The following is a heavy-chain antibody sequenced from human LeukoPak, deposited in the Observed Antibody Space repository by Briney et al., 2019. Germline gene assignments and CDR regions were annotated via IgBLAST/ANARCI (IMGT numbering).Heavy chain of an antibody. CDR1: GFTFSDSY. D-gene: IGHD6-19*01. V-gene: IGHV3-23*01. CDR2: ISGSGGST. Sequence: GGSLRLSCAASGFTFSDSYMSWVRQAPGKGLEWVSGISGSGGSTYYADSMKGRFTISRDNSKNTLYLQMNSLRAEDTAVYYCAQDGLGSGWYEEYFQHWGQGTLVTVSS. J-gene: IGHJ1*01. CDR3: AQDGLGSGWYEEYFQH.